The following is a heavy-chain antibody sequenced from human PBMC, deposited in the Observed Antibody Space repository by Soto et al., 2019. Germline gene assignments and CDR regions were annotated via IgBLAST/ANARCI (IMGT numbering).Heavy chain of an antibody. D-gene: IGHD3-10*01. CDR1: GFTFSSYA. J-gene: IGHJ5*02. V-gene: IGHV3-23*01. Sequence: GGPLRLSCAASGFTFSSYAMSWVRQAPGKGLEWVSAISGSGGSTYYADSVKGRFTISRDNSKNTLYLQMNSLRAEDTAVYYCAKIYGSGSYLRFDPWGQGTLVTVSS. CDR2: ISGSGGST. CDR3: AKIYGSGSYLRFDP.